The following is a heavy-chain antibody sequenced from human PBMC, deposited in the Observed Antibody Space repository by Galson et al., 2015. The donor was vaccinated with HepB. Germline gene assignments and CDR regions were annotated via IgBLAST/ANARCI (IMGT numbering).Heavy chain of an antibody. CDR3: ARSSRKCYGMDV. J-gene: IGHJ6*02. CDR2: IDWDDDK. Sequence: PALVKPPQTLTLTCTFSGFSLSSSKMCVSWIRQPPGKALEWLALIDWDDDKYYSASLKTRLTISKDTSKNQVVLTMTNMDPVDTATFYCARSSRKCYGMDVWGQGTTVIVSS. CDR1: GFSLSSSKMC. D-gene: IGHD2-2*01. V-gene: IGHV2-70*01.